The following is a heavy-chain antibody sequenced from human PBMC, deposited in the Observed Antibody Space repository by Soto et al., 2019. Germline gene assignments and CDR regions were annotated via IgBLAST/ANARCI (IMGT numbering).Heavy chain of an antibody. CDR1: GFTFSNAW. CDR2: IKSKTDGGTT. CDR3: TQDIVVVPADRPQQVDY. J-gene: IGHJ4*02. Sequence: EVQLVESGGGLVKPGGSLRLSCAASGFTFSNAWMSWVRQAPGKGLEWVGRIKSKTDGGTTDYAAPVKGRFTISRDDSKNTLYLQMNSLKTEDTDVYYCTQDIVVVPADRPQQVDYWGQGTLVTVSS. V-gene: IGHV3-15*01. D-gene: IGHD2-2*01.